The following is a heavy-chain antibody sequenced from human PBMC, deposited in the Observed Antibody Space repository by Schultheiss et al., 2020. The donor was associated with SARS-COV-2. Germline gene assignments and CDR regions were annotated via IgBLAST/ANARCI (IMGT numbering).Heavy chain of an antibody. CDR3: TRNSSSSGWCDP. V-gene: IGHV3-73*01. Sequence: GGSLRLSCVTSGLSFSGSGIYWVRQASGKGREWVGRIRSKARNYATTYAASVKGRFIISRDESRNTSYLQMNILKIEDTAVYYCTRNSSSSGWCDPWGQGTLVTVSS. CDR1: GLSFSGSG. J-gene: IGHJ5*02. D-gene: IGHD5-18*01. CDR2: IRSKARNYAT.